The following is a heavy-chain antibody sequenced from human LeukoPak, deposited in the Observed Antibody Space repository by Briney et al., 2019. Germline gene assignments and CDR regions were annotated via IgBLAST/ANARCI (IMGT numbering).Heavy chain of an antibody. Sequence: ASVKVSCKASGYTFTGYYMHWVRQAPGQGLEWMGWINPNSGGTNYAQKFQGRVTMTRDTSISTAYMELSRLRSDDTAVYYCARAAQILTPFDYWGQGTLVTVSS. CDR3: ARAAQILTPFDY. CDR2: INPNSGGT. CDR1: GYTFTGYY. J-gene: IGHJ4*02. V-gene: IGHV1-2*02.